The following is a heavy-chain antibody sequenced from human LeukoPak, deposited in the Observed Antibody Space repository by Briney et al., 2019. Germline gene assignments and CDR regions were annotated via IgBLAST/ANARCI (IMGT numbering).Heavy chain of an antibody. J-gene: IGHJ6*02. Sequence: SETLSLTCTVSGGSISSSSYYWGWVRQPPGKGLEWIGSIYYSGSTYYNPSLKSRVTISVDTSKNQFSLKLSSVTAADTAVYYCARHQLWFGEARPYYYGMDVWGQGTTVTVSS. CDR1: GGSISSSSYY. D-gene: IGHD3-10*01. CDR2: IYYSGST. V-gene: IGHV4-39*07. CDR3: ARHQLWFGEARPYYYGMDV.